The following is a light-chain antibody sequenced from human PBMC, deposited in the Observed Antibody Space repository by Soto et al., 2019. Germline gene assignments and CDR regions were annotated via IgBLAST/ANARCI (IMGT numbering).Light chain of an antibody. CDR1: SSDVGGYNC. V-gene: IGLV2-14*01. CDR3: SSYTSSSTLEV. Sequence: QSALTQPASVSGSPGQSITISCTGTSSDVGGYNCVSWYQQHPGKAPKLMIYDVSNRPSGVSNRFSGSESGNTASLTISGLQAEDEADYYCSSYTSSSTLEVFGGGTKLTVL. CDR2: DVS. J-gene: IGLJ3*02.